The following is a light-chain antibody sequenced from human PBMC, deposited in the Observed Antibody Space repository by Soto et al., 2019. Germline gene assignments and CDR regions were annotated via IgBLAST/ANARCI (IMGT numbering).Light chain of an antibody. V-gene: IGLV2-23*01. Sequence: QSALTQPASVSGSPGQSITISCTGTSSDVGGYNLVSWYQQHPGKAPKLMIYEGSKRPSGVSNSFSGSKSGNTASLTISGLQAEDEADYYCCSYAGRNVVFGGGTKLTVL. CDR3: CSYAGRNVV. J-gene: IGLJ2*01. CDR2: EGS. CDR1: SSDVGGYNL.